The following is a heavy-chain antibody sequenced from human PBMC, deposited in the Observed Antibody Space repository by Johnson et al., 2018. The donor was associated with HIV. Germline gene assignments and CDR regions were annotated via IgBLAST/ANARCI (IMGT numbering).Heavy chain of an antibody. D-gene: IGHD1-26*01. V-gene: IGHV3-7*01. CDR1: GFTFSSYW. CDR2: IKQDGSEK. J-gene: IGHJ3*01. Sequence: VQLVESGGGLVQPGGSLRLSCAASGFTFSSYWMSWVRQAPGKGLEWGADIKQDGSEKYDVDSVKGRFTSSRDNAKNSLYLQMNSLSAEDTAVYYCAKERDSGSYFDAFDLWGQGTMVTISS. CDR3: AKERDSGSYFDAFDL.